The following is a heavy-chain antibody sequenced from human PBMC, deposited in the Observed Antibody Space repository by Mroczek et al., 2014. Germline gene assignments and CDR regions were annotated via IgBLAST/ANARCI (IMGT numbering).Heavy chain of an antibody. J-gene: IGHJ4*02. Sequence: QVQLVESGPGLVKPSQTLSLTCTVSGGSISSGGYYWSWIRQHPGKGLEWIGYIYYSGSTYYNPSLKSRVTISVDTSKNQFSLKLSSVTAADTAVYYCAREGPPGGTDDSSGYYYGYWGQGTLVTVSS. V-gene: IGHV4-31*03. CDR1: GGSISSGGYY. D-gene: IGHD3-22*01. CDR2: IYYSGST. CDR3: AREGPPGGTDDSSGYYYGY.